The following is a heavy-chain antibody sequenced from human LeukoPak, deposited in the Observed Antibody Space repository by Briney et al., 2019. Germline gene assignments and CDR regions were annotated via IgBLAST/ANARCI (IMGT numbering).Heavy chain of an antibody. Sequence: PGGSLRLSCAASGFTFSSYGMHWVRQAPGKGLEWVAVISYDGSNKYYADSVKGRFAISRDNSKNTLYLQMNSLRAEDTAVYYCAKGSDYYDSSGYQPLFDYWGQGTLVTVSS. CDR1: GFTFSSYG. D-gene: IGHD3-22*01. V-gene: IGHV3-30*18. CDR3: AKGSDYYDSSGYQPLFDY. J-gene: IGHJ4*02. CDR2: ISYDGSNK.